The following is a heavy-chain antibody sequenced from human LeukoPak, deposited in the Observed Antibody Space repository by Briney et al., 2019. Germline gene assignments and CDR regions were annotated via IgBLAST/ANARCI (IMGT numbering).Heavy chain of an antibody. CDR1: GFTFTSSA. CDR2: IVVGSGNT. D-gene: IGHD3-16*02. V-gene: IGHV1-58*02. Sequence: ASVKVSCKASGFTFTSSAMQWVRQARGQRLEWIGWIVVGSGNTNYAQKFQERVTITRDMSTSTAYVELSSLRSEDTAVYYCAAVGIGYYDYVWGSYRYRVLDYWGQGTLVTVSS. J-gene: IGHJ4*02. CDR3: AAVGIGYYDYVWGSYRYRVLDY.